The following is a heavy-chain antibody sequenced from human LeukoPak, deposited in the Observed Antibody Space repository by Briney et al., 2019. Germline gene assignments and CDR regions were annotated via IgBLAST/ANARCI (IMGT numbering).Heavy chain of an antibody. D-gene: IGHD2-21*02. Sequence: ASVKVSCKASGYTFTSYGITWVRQAPGQGLVWMGWISAYNGNTNYAQNLQDRVTMTTDTSTSTAYLELRSLRSDDTAVYYCARDLAVVTAFGQHAFDIWGQGTMVTVSS. J-gene: IGHJ3*02. CDR1: GYTFTSYG. CDR2: ISAYNGNT. V-gene: IGHV1-18*01. CDR3: ARDLAVVTAFGQHAFDI.